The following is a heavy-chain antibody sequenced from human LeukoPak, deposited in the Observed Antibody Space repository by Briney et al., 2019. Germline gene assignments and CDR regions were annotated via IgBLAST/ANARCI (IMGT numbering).Heavy chain of an antibody. V-gene: IGHV4-34*01. CDR2: INHSGST. CDR1: GGSFSGYY. J-gene: IGHJ5*02. D-gene: IGHD6-13*01. Sequence: SETLSPTCAVYGGSFSGYYWSWIRQPPGKGLEWIGEINHSGSTNYNPSLKSRVTISVDTSKNQFSLKLSSVTAADTAVYYCARRLIGYSSSRKLDPWGQGTLVTVSS. CDR3: ARRLIGYSSSRKLDP.